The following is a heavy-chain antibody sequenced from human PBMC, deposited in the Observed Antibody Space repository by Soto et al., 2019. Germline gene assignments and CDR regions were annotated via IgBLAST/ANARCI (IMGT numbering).Heavy chain of an antibody. J-gene: IGHJ6*02. Sequence: PGGSLRLSCEASGFSFSTYGMHWVRHAPGKGLEWVSSIGRRSDIYYADSVKGRFTISRDNAKNSVSLQMNSLRDEDTAVYYCAREETAWPLAYGLDVWGQGTTVTVSS. CDR1: GFSFSTYG. CDR3: AREETAWPLAYGLDV. D-gene: IGHD2-21*02. V-gene: IGHV3-21*01. CDR2: IGRRSDI.